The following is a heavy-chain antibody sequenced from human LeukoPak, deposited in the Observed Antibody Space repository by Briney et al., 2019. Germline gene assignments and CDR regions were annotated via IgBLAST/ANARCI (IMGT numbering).Heavy chain of an antibody. V-gene: IGHV1-8*03. J-gene: IGHJ4*02. CDR3: ARGERFLEWLLTLYYFDY. CDR2: MNHNSGNT. D-gene: IGHD3-3*01. CDR1: GYTFTSYD. Sequence: ASVKVSCKASGYTFTSYDINWVRQATGKGLEWMAWMNHNSGNTGYAQKFQGRFTITRNTSISTAHMELSSLRSEDTAVYYCARGERFLEWLLTLYYFDYWGQGTLVTVSS.